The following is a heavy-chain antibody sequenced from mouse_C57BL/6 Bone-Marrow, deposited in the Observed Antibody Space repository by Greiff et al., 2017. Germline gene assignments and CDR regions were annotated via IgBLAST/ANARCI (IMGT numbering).Heavy chain of an antibody. CDR1: GYTFPSYT. V-gene: IGHV1-4*01. Sequence: QVQLQQSGAELARPGASVKMSCKASGYTFPSYTLHWVKQRPGQGLEWIGYIIPSRGYTKYTQKFKDKATLTADKSSSTAYMQLSSLTSEDSAVDYCARGYYGSSPFAYWGQGTLVTGAA. J-gene: IGHJ3*01. CDR2: IIPSRGYT. D-gene: IGHD1-1*01. CDR3: ARGYYGSSPFAY.